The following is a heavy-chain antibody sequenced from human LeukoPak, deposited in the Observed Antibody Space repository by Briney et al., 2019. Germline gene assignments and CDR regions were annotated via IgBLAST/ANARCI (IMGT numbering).Heavy chain of an antibody. V-gene: IGHV4-34*01. CDR2: ISHSGST. J-gene: IGHJ5*02. CDR3: ARGTSSSP. Sequence: SETLSLTCAVSGGSFSGYYWSWIRQPPPKGLQWIGEISHSGSTNYNPSLKSRVTISVDTSKNQFSLKLSSVTAADTAVYYCARGTSSSPWGQGTLVTVSS. CDR1: GGSFSGYY. D-gene: IGHD6-6*01.